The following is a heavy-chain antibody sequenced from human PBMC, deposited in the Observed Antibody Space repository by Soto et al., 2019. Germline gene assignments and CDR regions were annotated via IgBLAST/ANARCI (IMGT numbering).Heavy chain of an antibody. D-gene: IGHD2-2*01. CDR1: GGSFSGYY. Sequence: SETLSLTCAVYGGSFSGYYWSWIRQPPGKGLEWIGEINHSGSTNYDPSLKSRVTISVDTSKNQFSLKLSSVTAADTAVYYCAREGIVVVPAAMPFDYWGQGTLVTVSS. J-gene: IGHJ4*02. CDR3: AREGIVVVPAAMPFDY. V-gene: IGHV4-34*01. CDR2: INHSGST.